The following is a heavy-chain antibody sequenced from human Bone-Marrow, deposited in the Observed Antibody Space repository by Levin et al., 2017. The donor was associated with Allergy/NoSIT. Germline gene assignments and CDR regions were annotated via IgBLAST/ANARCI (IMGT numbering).Heavy chain of an antibody. V-gene: IGHV1-18*01. Sequence: ASVKVSCKAAGYTFSSYGISWVRQAPGQGLEWMGWISGYNGNTNYAQNLQGRVTMTTDTSTNTAYMELRSLRSDDTAVYYCARDERGYSGSDLACFDYWGQGTLVTVSS. CDR1: GYTFSSYG. J-gene: IGHJ4*02. D-gene: IGHD5-12*01. CDR2: ISGYNGNT. CDR3: ARDERGYSGSDLACFDY.